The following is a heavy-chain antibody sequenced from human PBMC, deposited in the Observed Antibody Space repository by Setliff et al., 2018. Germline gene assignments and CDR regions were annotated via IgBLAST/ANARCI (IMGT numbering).Heavy chain of an antibody. CDR2: IYYSGST. Sequence: SETLSLTCSVSGGSISSSIYYWGWIRQPPGKGLEWIGSIYYSGSTYYSPSLKSRVTLSVDTSNNQFSLKLNSMTAADTAVYYCARGAYCGGNCFYHFDHWGQGTLVTVSS. D-gene: IGHD2-21*02. J-gene: IGHJ4*02. CDR1: GGSISSSIYY. V-gene: IGHV4-39*07. CDR3: ARGAYCGGNCFYHFDH.